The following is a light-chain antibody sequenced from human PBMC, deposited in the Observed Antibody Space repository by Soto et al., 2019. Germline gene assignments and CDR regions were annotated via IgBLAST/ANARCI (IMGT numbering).Light chain of an antibody. CDR1: QGVSRK. V-gene: IGKV3-15*01. CDR2: GAS. J-gene: IGKJ4*01. Sequence: EIVMTQSPATLSVSPGERATFSCRASQGVSRKLAWYQHKPGQAPRLLISGASTGATGIPARFSGSGSGTEFTLTISSLQSEDCAIYYCQQYHTWPITFGGGTKVDI. CDR3: QQYHTWPIT.